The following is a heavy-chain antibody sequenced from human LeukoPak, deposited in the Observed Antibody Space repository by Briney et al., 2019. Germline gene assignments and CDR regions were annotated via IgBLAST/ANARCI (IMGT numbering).Heavy chain of an antibody. J-gene: IGHJ4*02. D-gene: IGHD4-11*01. CDR2: ISGSGGST. CDR1: GFTFSSYA. Sequence: GGSLRLSCAASGFTFSSYAMSWVRQAPGKGLEWVSAISGSGGSTYYADSVKVRFTISRDNSENTLYLQMNSLRAEDTAVYYCAKDSHSNYEVSWGQGTLVTVSS. CDR3: AKDSHSNYEVS. V-gene: IGHV3-23*01.